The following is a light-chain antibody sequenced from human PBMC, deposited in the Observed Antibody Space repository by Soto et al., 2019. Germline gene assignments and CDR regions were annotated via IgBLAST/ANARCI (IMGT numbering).Light chain of an antibody. CDR2: FNI. CDR1: SSNIGSNT. J-gene: IGLJ1*01. CDR3: AAWDDSLNGYV. V-gene: IGLV1-44*01. Sequence: QSVLSQPPSASGTPGQRVTISCSGSSSNIGSNTVSWYQQFPGTAPKLLIYFNIQRPSGVPYRFSGSKSGTSASLAISGLQSEDEADYYCAAWDDSLNGYVFGTGTKVTVL.